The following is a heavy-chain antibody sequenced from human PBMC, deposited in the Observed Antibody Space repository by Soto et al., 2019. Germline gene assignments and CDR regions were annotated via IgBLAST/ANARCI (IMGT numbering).Heavy chain of an antibody. J-gene: IGHJ5*02. CDR3: ARGREISFGYNWFDP. Sequence: QVQLVQSGAEMRKPGASLQLSCQTSGYPFTSYHVHWVRQAPGQGLEWLGVINPTEGRTRYSQKFQDRVNMTRDTSTSTVYMELSSLGSEDTAIYFCARGREISFGYNWFDPWGQGTLVTVSS. CDR2: INPTEGRT. CDR1: GYPFTSYH. V-gene: IGHV1-46*01. D-gene: IGHD3-3*01.